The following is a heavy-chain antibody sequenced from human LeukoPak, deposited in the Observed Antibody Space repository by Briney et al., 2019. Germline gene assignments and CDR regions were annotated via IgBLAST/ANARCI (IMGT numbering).Heavy chain of an antibody. CDR3: ATWFGELSWGLFDY. V-gene: IGHV3-21*01. CDR2: ISSSSSYI. J-gene: IGHJ4*02. D-gene: IGHD3-10*01. CDR1: GFTFSSYS. Sequence: GGSLRLSCVASGFTFSSYSMNWVRQAPGEGLEWVSSISSSSSYIYYADSVKGRFTISRDNSKNTLYLQMNSLRAEDTAVYYCATWFGELSWGLFDYWGQGTLVTVSS.